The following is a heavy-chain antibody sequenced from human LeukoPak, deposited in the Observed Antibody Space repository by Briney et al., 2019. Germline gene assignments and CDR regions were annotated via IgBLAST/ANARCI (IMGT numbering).Heavy chain of an antibody. D-gene: IGHD2-8*02. V-gene: IGHV3-21*01. J-gene: IGHJ3*02. CDR3: ARVGLVGAFDI. CDR2: ISSSSSYI. CDR1: GFTFSSYS. Sequence: KTGGSLRLSCAASGFTFSSYSMNWVRQAPGKGLEWVSSISSSSSYIYYADSVKGRFTISRDNAKNSLYLQMNSLRAEDTAVYYCARVGLVGAFDIWGQGTMVTVSS.